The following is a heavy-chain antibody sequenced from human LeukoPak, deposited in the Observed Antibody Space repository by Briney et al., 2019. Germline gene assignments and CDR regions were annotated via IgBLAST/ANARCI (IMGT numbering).Heavy chain of an antibody. D-gene: IGHD3-10*01. CDR1: GFTFSSYA. J-gene: IGHJ4*02. CDR2: ISGSGGST. V-gene: IGHV3-23*01. CDR3: AKIPSTGEYDFWSGPAYYGSGSYYFDY. Sequence: GGSLRLSCAASGFTFSSYAMSWVRQAPGKGLEWVSAISGSGGSTYYADSVKGRFTISRDNSKNTLYLQMNGLRAEDTAVYYCAKIPSTGEYDFWSGPAYYGSGSYYFDYWGQGTLVTVSS.